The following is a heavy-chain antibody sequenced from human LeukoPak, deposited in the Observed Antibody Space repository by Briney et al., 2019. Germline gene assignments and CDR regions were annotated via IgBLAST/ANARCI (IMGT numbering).Heavy chain of an antibody. CDR3: AKPYYYDSSGYYPFDP. CDR2: IRYDGSNK. CDR1: GFTFSSYG. J-gene: IGHJ5*02. D-gene: IGHD3-22*01. Sequence: GGSLRLSCAASGFTFSSYGMHWVRQAPGKGLEWVAFIRYDGSNKYYADSVKGRFTISRDNSKNTLYLQMNSLRAEDTAVYYCAKPYYYDSSGYYPFDPWGQGTLVTVSS. V-gene: IGHV3-30*02.